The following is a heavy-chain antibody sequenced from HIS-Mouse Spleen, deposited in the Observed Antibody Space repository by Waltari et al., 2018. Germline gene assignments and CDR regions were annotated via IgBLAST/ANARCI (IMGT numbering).Heavy chain of an antibody. V-gene: IGHV4-39*07. Sequence: QLQLQESGPGLVKPSATLSLTCTVSGGAISRSSYYWGWIRQPPGKGLDWIGSIYYSGSTYYNPSLKSRVTISVDTSKNQFSLKLSSVTAADTAVYYCAREIPYSSSWYDWYFDLWGRGTLVTVSS. CDR2: IYYSGST. CDR1: GGAISRSSYY. CDR3: AREIPYSSSWYDWYFDL. D-gene: IGHD6-13*01. J-gene: IGHJ2*01.